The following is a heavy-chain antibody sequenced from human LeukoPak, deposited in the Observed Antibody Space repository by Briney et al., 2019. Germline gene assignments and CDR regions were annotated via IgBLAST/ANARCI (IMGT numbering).Heavy chain of an antibody. CDR3: ARQGDYDFWSGYYTAGWFDP. D-gene: IGHD3-3*01. CDR1: GYSFTSYW. V-gene: IGHV5-51*01. Sequence: GESLKISCQGSGYSFTSYWIGWVRQLPGKGLEWMGIIYPGDSDTRYSPSFQGQVTISADKSISTAYLQWSSLKASDTAMYYCARQGDYDFWSGYYTAGWFDPWGQGTLVTVSS. J-gene: IGHJ5*02. CDR2: IYPGDSDT.